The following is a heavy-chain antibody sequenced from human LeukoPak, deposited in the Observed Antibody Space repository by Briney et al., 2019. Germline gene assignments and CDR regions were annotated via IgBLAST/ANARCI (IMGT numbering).Heavy chain of an antibody. Sequence: ASVKVSCKASGYTFTSYDINWVRQATGQGPEWMGWMNPNSGNTGYAQKFQGRVTMTRNTSISTAYMELSSLRSEDTAVYYCARGLKDYVWGSYRPWGQGTLVTVSS. CDR3: ARGLKDYVWGSYRP. CDR1: GYTFTSYD. V-gene: IGHV1-8*01. D-gene: IGHD3-16*02. J-gene: IGHJ5*02. CDR2: MNPNSGNT.